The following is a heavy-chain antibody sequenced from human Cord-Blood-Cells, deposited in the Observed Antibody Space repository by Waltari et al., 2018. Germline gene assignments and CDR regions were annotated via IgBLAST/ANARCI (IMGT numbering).Heavy chain of an antibody. CDR2: IYYSGST. CDR3: ARHSYYDSSGYFNWFDP. V-gene: IGHV4-39*01. Sequence: QLQLQESGPGLVKPSETLSLTCTVSGGSISSSSYYWGWSGQPPGKGLEWIGSIYYSGSTYYNPSLKSRVTISVDTSKNQFSLKLSSVTAADTAVYYCARHSYYDSSGYFNWFDPWGQGTLVTVSS. J-gene: IGHJ5*02. D-gene: IGHD3-22*01. CDR1: GGSISSSSYY.